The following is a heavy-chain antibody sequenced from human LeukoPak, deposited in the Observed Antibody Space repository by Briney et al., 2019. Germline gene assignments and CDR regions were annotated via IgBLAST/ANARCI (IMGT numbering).Heavy chain of an antibody. D-gene: IGHD6-6*01. J-gene: IGHJ6*03. V-gene: IGHV4-34*01. CDR2: INHSGST. Sequence: SETLSLTCAVYGGSFSGYYWSWIRQPPGKGLEWIGEINHSGSTNYNPSLKSRVTTSVDTSKNQFSRKLSSVTAADTAVYYCARQKRSIYYYMDVWGKGTTVTISS. CDR3: ARQKRSIYYYMDV. CDR1: GGSFSGYY.